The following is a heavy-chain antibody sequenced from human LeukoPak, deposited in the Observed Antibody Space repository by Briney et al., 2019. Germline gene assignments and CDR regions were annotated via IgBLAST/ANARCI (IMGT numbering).Heavy chain of an antibody. J-gene: IGHJ4*02. V-gene: IGHV2-5*02. CDR3: AHRRKSWEVRRIPPVYFDF. Sequence: SGPTLVKPTQTLTLTCTFSGFSLSTSGVGVGWIRQPPGRALEWLALIYWDDDKRYSPSLKSRLTITQDTSKNQVVLTMTNMDPVDTATYYCAHRRKSWEVRRIPPVYFDFWGQGNLVTVSS. CDR1: GFSLSTSGVG. CDR2: IYWDDDK. D-gene: IGHD3-10*01.